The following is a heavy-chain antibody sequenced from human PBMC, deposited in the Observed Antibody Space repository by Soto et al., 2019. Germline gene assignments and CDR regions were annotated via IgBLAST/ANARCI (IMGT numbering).Heavy chain of an antibody. CDR1: GFTFSSYG. J-gene: IGHJ6*02. D-gene: IGHD3-22*01. CDR3: AIDDSSGPHGYYYGMDV. Sequence: GGSLRLSCAASGFTFSSYGMHWVRQAPGKGLEWVAVIWYDGSNKYYADSVKGRFTISRDNSKNTLYLQMNSLRAEDTAVYYCAIDDSSGPHGYYYGMDVWGQGTTVTVSS. V-gene: IGHV3-33*01. CDR2: IWYDGSNK.